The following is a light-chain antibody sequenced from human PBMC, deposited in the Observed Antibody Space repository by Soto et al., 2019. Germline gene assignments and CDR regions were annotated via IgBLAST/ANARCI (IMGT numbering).Light chain of an antibody. J-gene: IGKJ1*01. V-gene: IGKV3-20*01. CDR2: GAS. CDR1: QSVSSSF. CDR3: QQYGSSPWT. Sequence: EIVLTQSPGTLSLSPGERATLSCRASQSVSSSFLAWYQQKPGQAPRLLISGASSRATGIPDRFSASGSGTDFTLTISRLEPEDFAVYYCQQYGSSPWTFGQGTKVDIK.